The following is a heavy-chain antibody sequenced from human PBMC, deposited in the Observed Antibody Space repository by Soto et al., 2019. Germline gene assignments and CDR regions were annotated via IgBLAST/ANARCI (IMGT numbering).Heavy chain of an antibody. CDR1: GYTFTSYD. J-gene: IGHJ6*02. Sequence: ASVKLSCKASGYTFTSYDINWVRQATGQGLEWMGWMNPNSGNTGYAQKFQGRVTITRDTSASTAYMELSSLRSEDTAVYYCARDVLLWFGELFSGMDVWGQGTTVTVSS. V-gene: IGHV1-8*01. CDR3: ARDVLLWFGELFSGMDV. CDR2: MNPNSGNT. D-gene: IGHD3-10*01.